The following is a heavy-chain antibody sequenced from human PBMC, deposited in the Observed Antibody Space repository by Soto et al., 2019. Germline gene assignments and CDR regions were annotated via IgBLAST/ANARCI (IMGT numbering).Heavy chain of an antibody. D-gene: IGHD3-16*02. CDR3: TTDLRTLHLGELSLLDY. CDR1: GFTFSNAW. CDR2: IKSKTDGGTI. J-gene: IGHJ4*02. V-gene: IGHV3-15*01. Sequence: ESGGGLVKPGGSLRLSCAASGFTFSNAWMSWVRQAPGKGLEWVGRIKSKTDGGTIDYAAPVKGRFTISRDDSKNTLYLQMNSLKTEDTAVYYCTTDLRTLHLGELSLLDYWGQGTLVTVSS.